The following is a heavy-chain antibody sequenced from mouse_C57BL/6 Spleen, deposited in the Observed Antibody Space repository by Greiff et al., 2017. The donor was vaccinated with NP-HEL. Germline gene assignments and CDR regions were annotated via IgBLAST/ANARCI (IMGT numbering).Heavy chain of an antibody. CDR2: INPNNGGT. CDR3: ARSCRYYGSSYGYFDV. D-gene: IGHD1-1*01. J-gene: IGHJ1*03. Sequence: VQLQQSGPELVKPGASVKIPCKASGYTFTDYNMDWVKQSHGKSLEWIGDINPNNGGTIYNQKFKGKATLTVAKSSSTAYMELRSLTSEDTAVYYCARSCRYYGSSYGYFDVWGTGTTVTVSS. CDR1: GYTFTDYN. V-gene: IGHV1-18*01.